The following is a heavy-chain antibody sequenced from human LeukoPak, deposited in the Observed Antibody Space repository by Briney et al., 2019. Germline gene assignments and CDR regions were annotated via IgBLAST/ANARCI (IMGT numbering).Heavy chain of an antibody. Sequence: GGSLRLSCAASRFTFSSYAMSWVRQAPGKGLEWVSVISATDGSTYYADSVKGRFTISRDNAKNSLYLQMNSLRAEDTAVYYCAREGAIAAAGTGNYYYYYYMDVWGKGTTVTVSS. J-gene: IGHJ6*03. CDR3: AREGAIAAAGTGNYYYYYYMDV. V-gene: IGHV3-23*01. CDR2: ISATDGST. D-gene: IGHD6-13*01. CDR1: RFTFSSYA.